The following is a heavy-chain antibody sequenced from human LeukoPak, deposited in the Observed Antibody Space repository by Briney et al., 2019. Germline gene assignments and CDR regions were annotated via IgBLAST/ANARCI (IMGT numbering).Heavy chain of an antibody. CDR3: ARGLRYYYGSGSYVGYFDY. J-gene: IGHJ4*02. Sequence: PSETLSLTCTVSGGSISSYYWSWIRQPPGKGLEWIGEINHSGSTNYNPSLKSRVTISVDTSKNQFSLKLSSVTAADTAAYYCARGLRYYYGSGSYVGYFDYWGQGTLVTVSS. CDR1: GGSISSYY. D-gene: IGHD3-10*01. V-gene: IGHV4-34*01. CDR2: INHSGST.